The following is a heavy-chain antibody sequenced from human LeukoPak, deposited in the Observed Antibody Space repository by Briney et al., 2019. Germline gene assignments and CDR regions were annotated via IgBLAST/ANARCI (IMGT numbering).Heavy chain of an antibody. D-gene: IGHD2-2*01. Sequence: GASVKVSCKASGYTFTSYGISWVRQAPGQGLEWMGWISAYNGNTNYAQKLQGRVTMTTDTSTSTAYMELRSLRSDDTAVYYCARDPQVVVPAAMAYYYYGMDVWGQGTTVTVSS. V-gene: IGHV1-18*01. CDR3: ARDPQVVVPAAMAYYYYGMDV. J-gene: IGHJ6*02. CDR1: GYTFTSYG. CDR2: ISAYNGNT.